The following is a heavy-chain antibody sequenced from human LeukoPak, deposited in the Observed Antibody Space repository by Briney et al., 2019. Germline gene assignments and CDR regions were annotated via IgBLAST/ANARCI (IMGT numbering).Heavy chain of an antibody. J-gene: IGHJ4*02. CDR1: GYTFTSYG. CDR3: ARDPPFGDILTGYMYYFDY. V-gene: IGHV1-18*01. D-gene: IGHD3-9*01. Sequence: ASVKVSCKASGYTFTSYGISWVRQAPGQGLEWMGWISAYNGNTNYAQKLQGRVTMTTDTSTSTAYMELSSLRSEDTAVYYCARDPPFGDILTGYMYYFDYWGQGTLVTVPS. CDR2: ISAYNGNT.